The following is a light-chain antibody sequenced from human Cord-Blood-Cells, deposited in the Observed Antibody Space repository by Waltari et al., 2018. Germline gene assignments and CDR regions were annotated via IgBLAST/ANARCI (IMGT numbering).Light chain of an antibody. V-gene: IGLV2-11*01. CDR3: CSYAGSYTFVV. CDR2: DVS. Sequence: SALTQPRSVSGSPGQSVTISCPGTCSDVGGYNYVSWYQQHPGKAPKPMIYDVSKRPSGVPDRFSGSKSGNTASLTISGLQAEDEADYYCCSYAGSYTFVVFGGGTKLTVL. J-gene: IGLJ2*01. CDR1: CSDVGGYNY.